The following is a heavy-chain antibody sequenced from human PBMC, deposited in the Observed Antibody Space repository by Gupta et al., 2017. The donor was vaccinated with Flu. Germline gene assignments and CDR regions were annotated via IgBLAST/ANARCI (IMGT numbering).Heavy chain of an antibody. CDR1: GFSFNTFE. V-gene: IGHV3-48*03. Sequence: EVQRVESGGGVVQSGGSLSLSCVGSGFSFNTFEMTWVRQAAGKGLEGVSYISRSGDTIYYADSVKGRFTFSRDNAKNSLYLEMNSLRAEDTAIYYCAGRYTTENVPLAALDFWGQGALVTVSS. CDR2: ISRSGDTI. J-gene: IGHJ4*02. D-gene: IGHD5-18*01. CDR3: AGRYTTENVPLAALDF.